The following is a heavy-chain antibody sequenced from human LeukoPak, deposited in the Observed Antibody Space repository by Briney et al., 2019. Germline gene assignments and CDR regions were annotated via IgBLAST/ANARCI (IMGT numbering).Heavy chain of an antibody. CDR2: ISSRGDTI. J-gene: IGHJ5*02. CDR3: ARGGYGWTFNH. Sequence: PGGSLRLSCTASGFSFSDNFMGWMRQAPGKGLEWVSYISSRGDTIHYSDAVKGRFSISRDNSKRSLYLQVNRLRIDDTAVYYCARGGYGWTFNHWGQGTLVSVSS. D-gene: IGHD5-18*01. CDR1: GFSFSDNF. V-gene: IGHV3-11*01.